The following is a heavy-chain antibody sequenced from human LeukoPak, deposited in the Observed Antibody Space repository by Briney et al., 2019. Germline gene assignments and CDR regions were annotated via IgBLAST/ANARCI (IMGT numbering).Heavy chain of an antibody. CDR3: ATGYSLNCIDP. V-gene: IGHV3-53*04. Sequence: GGSLRLFCAASGYTVSSNYMSWVRKAPGKGLEWVSVIYSGGSTYYADSVKFRFTISRHNSKNTLYLQMNSLRAEDTAVYYCATGYSLNCIDPWGQGTLVTVSS. CDR2: IYSGGST. J-gene: IGHJ5*02. CDR1: GYTVSSNY. D-gene: IGHD6-13*01.